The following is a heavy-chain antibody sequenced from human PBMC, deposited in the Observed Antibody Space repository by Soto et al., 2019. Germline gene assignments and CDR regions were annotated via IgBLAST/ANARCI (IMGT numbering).Heavy chain of an antibody. J-gene: IGHJ4*02. CDR2: INHSGST. CDR1: GGSFSGYY. D-gene: IGHD6-13*01. V-gene: IGHV4-34*01. Sequence: QVQLQQWGAGLLKPSETLSLTCAVYGGSFSGYYWSWIRQPPGKGLEWIGEINHSGSTNYNPSLKSRVTISVDTSKNQFSMKLSSVTAADTAVYYCARGRRRIESAADTLDYWGQGTLVTVSS. CDR3: ARGRRRIESAADTLDY.